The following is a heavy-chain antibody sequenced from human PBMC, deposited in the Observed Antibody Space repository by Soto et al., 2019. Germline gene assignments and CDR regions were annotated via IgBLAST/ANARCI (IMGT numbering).Heavy chain of an antibody. D-gene: IGHD1-1*01. V-gene: IGHV4-59*08. CDR3: ARRYGYSFDY. J-gene: IGHJ4*02. CDR1: GGSISSYY. CDR2: IYNSGRT. Sequence: QVQLQESGPGLVKPSETLSLTCTVSGGSISSYYWSWIRQPPGKGLEWIGYIYNSGRTNYNPSLKIRVTISVDTSKTQFSLKRSSVTAADTAVYYCARRYGYSFDYWGQGTLVTVSS.